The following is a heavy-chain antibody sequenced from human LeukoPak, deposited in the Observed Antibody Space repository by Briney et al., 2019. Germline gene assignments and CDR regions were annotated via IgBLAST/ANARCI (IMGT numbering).Heavy chain of an antibody. CDR3: AKDLQIAVAGTFDY. Sequence: PEGSLRLSCAVSGFTVSSNYMSWVRQATGKGLEWVSVIYSGGSTYYADSVKGRFTISRDISKNTVYLQMKSLRAEDTAVYYCAKDLQIAVAGTFDYWGQGTLVTVSS. CDR1: GFTVSSNY. V-gene: IGHV3-53*01. CDR2: IYSGGST. D-gene: IGHD6-19*01. J-gene: IGHJ4*02.